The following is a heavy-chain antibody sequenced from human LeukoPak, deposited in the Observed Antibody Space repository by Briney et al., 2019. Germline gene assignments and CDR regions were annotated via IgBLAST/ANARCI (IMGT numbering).Heavy chain of an antibody. Sequence: GGSLRLSCAASGFTFSHYAMSWVRQAPGEGLEWISTISGGSGTPYYADSVKGRFTISRDNSKSTLDLQINSLRVEDTAVYYCAKGGVGATPRFDPWGQGTLVTVSS. D-gene: IGHD1-26*01. CDR3: AKGGVGATPRFDP. CDR1: GFTFSHYA. J-gene: IGHJ5*02. V-gene: IGHV3-23*01. CDR2: ISGGSGTP.